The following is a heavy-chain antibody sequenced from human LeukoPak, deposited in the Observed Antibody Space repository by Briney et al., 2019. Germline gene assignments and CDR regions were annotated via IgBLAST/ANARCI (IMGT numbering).Heavy chain of an antibody. CDR1: GGSISSSSYY. V-gene: IGHV4-39*07. Sequence: SETLSLTCTVSGGSISSSSYYWGWIRQPPGKGLEWIGSIYYSGSTYYNPSLKSRVTISVDTSKNQFSLKLSSVTAADTAVYYCARVGVERGDYFDYWGQGTLDTVSS. D-gene: IGHD5-24*01. J-gene: IGHJ4*02. CDR2: IYYSGST. CDR3: ARVGVERGDYFDY.